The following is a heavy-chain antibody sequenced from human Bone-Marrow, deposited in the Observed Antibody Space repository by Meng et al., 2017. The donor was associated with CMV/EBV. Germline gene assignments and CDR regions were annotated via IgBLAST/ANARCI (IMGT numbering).Heavy chain of an antibody. D-gene: IGHD6-13*01. Sequence: SVKVSCKASGGTFSSYTISWVRQAPGQGLEWMGRIIPILGIANYAQKFQGRVTITTDESTSTAYMELSSLRSEDTAVYYCAREGSGQPYYYGMDVWGQGTTVTVSS. V-gene: IGHV1-69*16. CDR3: AREGSGQPYYYGMDV. CDR2: IIPILGIA. J-gene: IGHJ6*02. CDR1: GGTFSSYT.